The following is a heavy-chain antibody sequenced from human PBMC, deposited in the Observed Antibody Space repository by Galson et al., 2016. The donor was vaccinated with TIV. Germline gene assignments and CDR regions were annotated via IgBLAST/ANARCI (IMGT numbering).Heavy chain of an antibody. CDR3: ARASSGNYYNAPDY. J-gene: IGHJ4*02. CDR2: IIPIIGIG. CDR1: GGTLNSYT. V-gene: IGHV1-69*02. Sequence: SVKVSCKASGGTLNSYTISWVRLAPGQGLEWMGRIIPIIGIGNSAKKFQGRVTITADISTSTVYMALSSLSSEDTAVYYCARASSGNYYNAPDYWGQGSLVTVSS. D-gene: IGHD3-10*01.